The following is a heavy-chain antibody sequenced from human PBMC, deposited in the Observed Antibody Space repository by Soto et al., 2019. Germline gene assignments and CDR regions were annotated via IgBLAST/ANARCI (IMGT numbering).Heavy chain of an antibody. CDR3: AKDPYSGVLVPVAIGFDP. CDR2: ISGSGGSA. Sequence: WSLRLSCAASGFTFSNYAMTWVRQGPGKXLEWVSAISGSGGSAYYADSVKGRFTISRDNSKNTLYLQMNSLRADDSGVYYCAKDPYSGVLVPVAIGFDPWGPGTLVTVSS. J-gene: IGHJ5*02. CDR1: GFTFSNYA. D-gene: IGHD2-2*01. V-gene: IGHV3-23*01.